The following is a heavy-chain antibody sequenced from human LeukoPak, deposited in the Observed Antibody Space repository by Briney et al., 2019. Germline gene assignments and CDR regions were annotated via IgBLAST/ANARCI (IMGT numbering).Heavy chain of an antibody. CDR2: INPSGGST. J-gene: IGHJ4*02. CDR1: GYIITSYY. CDR3: ARAIAAAAPRPFDY. V-gene: IGHV1-46*01. Sequence: GASVKVSCKAFGYIITSYYMHWVRQAPGQGLEWMGIINPSGGSTSYAQKFQGRVTMTRDTSTSTVYMELSSLRSEDTAVYYCARAIAAAAPRPFDYWGQGTLVTVSS. D-gene: IGHD6-13*01.